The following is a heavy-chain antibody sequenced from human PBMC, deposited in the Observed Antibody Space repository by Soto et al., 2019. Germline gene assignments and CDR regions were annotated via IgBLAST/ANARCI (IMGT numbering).Heavy chain of an antibody. CDR3: VKDIHEQWLVSHSEY. Sequence: EVQLVESGGGSVQPGRSLRLSCVASGFTFESYAMHWVRQVPGKGLEWVSGISWNSGSIGYEDSVKGRFTISRDNAQKSLYLEMNSPRVEDTAFYYCVKDIHEQWLVSHSEYWDQGALVTVSS. CDR2: ISWNSGSI. J-gene: IGHJ4*02. D-gene: IGHD6-19*01. V-gene: IGHV3-9*01. CDR1: GFTFESYA.